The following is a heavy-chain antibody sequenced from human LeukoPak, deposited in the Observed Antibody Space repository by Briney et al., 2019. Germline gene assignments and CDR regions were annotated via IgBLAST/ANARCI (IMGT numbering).Heavy chain of an antibody. Sequence: GGSLRLSCAASGFTFSSYSMNWVRQAPGKGLEWVSSISSSSSYIYYADSVKGRFTISRDNAKNSLYLQMNSLRAEDTAVYYCARAVQYYYDSSGYYVDYWGQGTLVTVSS. J-gene: IGHJ4*02. CDR1: GFTFSSYS. CDR3: ARAVQYYYDSSGYYVDY. V-gene: IGHV3-21*01. CDR2: ISSSSSYI. D-gene: IGHD3-22*01.